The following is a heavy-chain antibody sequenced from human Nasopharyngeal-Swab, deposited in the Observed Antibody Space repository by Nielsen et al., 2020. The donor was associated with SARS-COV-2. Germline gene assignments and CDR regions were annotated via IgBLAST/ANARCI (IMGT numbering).Heavy chain of an antibody. D-gene: IGHD5-18*01. CDR1: GFTFSSYW. V-gene: IGHV3-74*01. J-gene: IGHJ4*02. Sequence: GESLKISCAASGFTFSSYWMHWVRQAPGKGLVWVSRINSDGSSTSYADSVKGRFTISRDNAKNSLYLQMNSLRAEDTALYYCAKARISGYSFIPFDYWGQGTLVTVSS. CDR2: INSDGSST. CDR3: AKARISGYSFIPFDY.